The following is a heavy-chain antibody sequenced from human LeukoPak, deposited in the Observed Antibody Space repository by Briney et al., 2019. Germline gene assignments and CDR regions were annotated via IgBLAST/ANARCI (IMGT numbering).Heavy chain of an antibody. V-gene: IGHV4-61*02. CDR2: IYTSGST. J-gene: IGHJ3*02. Sequence: SETLSLTCTVSGCTISSGSYYWSWIRQPTGKGLEWIGRIYTSGSTNYNPSLKSRVTISVDTSKNQFSLKLSSVTAADTAVYYCAREGFNREIDIWGQGTMVTVSS. CDR1: GCTISSGSYY. D-gene: IGHD1-26*01. CDR3: AREGFNREIDI.